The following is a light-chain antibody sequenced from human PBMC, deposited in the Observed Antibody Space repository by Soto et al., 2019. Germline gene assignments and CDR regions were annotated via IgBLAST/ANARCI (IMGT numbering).Light chain of an antibody. CDR3: LLYYGGAQLV. CDR1: TGAVTSGYY. V-gene: IGLV7-43*01. Sequence: QAVVTQEPSLTVSPGGSVTLTCASSTGAVTSGYYPNWFQQKPGQAPRALIYSTSNKYSWTPARFSGSLLGGKAALTLSGVLPEDEAEYYCLLYYGGAQLVFGGGTKLTVL. CDR2: STS. J-gene: IGLJ2*01.